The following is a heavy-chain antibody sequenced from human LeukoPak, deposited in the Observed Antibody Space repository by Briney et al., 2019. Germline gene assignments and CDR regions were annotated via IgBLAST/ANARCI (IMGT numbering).Heavy chain of an antibody. Sequence: SETLSLTCTVSGGSISSHYWSWIRQSPGKGLEWIGYIYYSGSTNYNPSLKSRVTISVDTSKNQFSLKLSSVTAADTAVYYYARGEMATIEDAFDIWGQGTMVTVSS. CDR3: ARGEMATIEDAFDI. CDR1: GGSISSHY. V-gene: IGHV4-59*11. D-gene: IGHD5-24*01. J-gene: IGHJ3*02. CDR2: IYYSGST.